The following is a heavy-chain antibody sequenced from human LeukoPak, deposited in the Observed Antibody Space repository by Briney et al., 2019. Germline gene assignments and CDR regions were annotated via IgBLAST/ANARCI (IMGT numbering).Heavy chain of an antibody. J-gene: IGHJ5*02. CDR3: ARGRGVTMVRGLKTNWFDP. CDR1: GFTFSSYA. D-gene: IGHD3-10*01. CDR2: ISYDGSNK. Sequence: QSGRSLRLSCAASGFTFSSYAMHWVRQAPGKGLEWAAVISYDGSNKYYADSVKGRFTISRDNSKNTLYLQMNSLRAEDTAVYYCARGRGVTMVRGLKTNWFDPWGQGTLVTVSS. V-gene: IGHV3-30*04.